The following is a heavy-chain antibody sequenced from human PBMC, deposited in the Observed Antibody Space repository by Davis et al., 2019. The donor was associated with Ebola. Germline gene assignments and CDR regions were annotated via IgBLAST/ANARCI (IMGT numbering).Heavy chain of an antibody. CDR1: GFTFSSYG. CDR3: AREAGAAGQLDY. CDR2: ISSSSSYI. V-gene: IGHV3-21*01. J-gene: IGHJ4*02. Sequence: PGGSLRLSCAASGFTFSSYGMNWVRQAPGKGLEWVSSISSSSSYIYYADSVKGRFTISRDNAKNSLYLQMNSLRAEDTAVYYCAREAGAAGQLDYWGQGTLVTVSS. D-gene: IGHD6-13*01.